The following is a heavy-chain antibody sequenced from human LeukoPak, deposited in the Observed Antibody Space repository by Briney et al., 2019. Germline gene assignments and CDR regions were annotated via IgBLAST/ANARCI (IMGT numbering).Heavy chain of an antibody. V-gene: IGHV3-15*01. Sequence: KSGGSLRLSCAASGFTFSNAWMSWVRQAPGKGLEWVGRIKSKTDGGTTDYAAPVKGRFTISRDDSKNTLYLQMNSLKTEDTAVYYCTTASGITVLYYYYGMDVWGQGTTVTVSS. D-gene: IGHD1-14*01. CDR2: IKSKTDGGTT. CDR3: TTASGITVLYYYYGMDV. CDR1: GFTFSNAW. J-gene: IGHJ6*02.